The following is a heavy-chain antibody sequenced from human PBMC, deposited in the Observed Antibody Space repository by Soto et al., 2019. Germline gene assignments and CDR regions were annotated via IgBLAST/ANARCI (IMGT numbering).Heavy chain of an antibody. CDR1: GFNFSGSA. Sequence: TGGSLRLSCAASGFNFSGSAMHWVRQASGKGLEWVGRIRSKANSYATAYAASVKGRFTISRDDSKNTAYLQMNSLKTEDTAVYYCTRHLPHDYGDYVSLNWFDPWGQGTLVTVSS. V-gene: IGHV3-73*01. D-gene: IGHD4-17*01. J-gene: IGHJ5*02. CDR2: IRSKANSYAT. CDR3: TRHLPHDYGDYVSLNWFDP.